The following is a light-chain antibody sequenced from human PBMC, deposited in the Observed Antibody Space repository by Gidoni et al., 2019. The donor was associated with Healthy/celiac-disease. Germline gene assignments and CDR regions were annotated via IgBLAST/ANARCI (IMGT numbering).Light chain of an antibody. Sequence: EIVLTHSPATLSLSPGERAPLSCRASQSVSSYLAWYQQKPGQAPRLLIYDAYNRATGIPARFSGSGSGTDFTLTISSLESEDFAVYYCQQRSNWLVAFGGGTKVEIK. CDR3: QQRSNWLVA. CDR2: DAY. J-gene: IGKJ4*01. CDR1: QSVSSY. V-gene: IGKV3-11*01.